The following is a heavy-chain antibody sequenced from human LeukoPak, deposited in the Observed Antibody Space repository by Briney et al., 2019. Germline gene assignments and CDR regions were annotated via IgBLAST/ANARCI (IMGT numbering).Heavy chain of an antibody. V-gene: IGHV1-46*01. Sequence: APVKVSCKASGYTFTSYYIHWVRQAPGQGLEWMGVINPSGGSTNSAQKFQGRVTMTRDTSTSTVYMELSSLRSEDTAVYSCSRSKRLSGSYDYWGQGTLVTVSS. CDR3: SRSKRLSGSYDY. CDR1: GYTFTSYY. D-gene: IGHD3-10*01. CDR2: INPSGGST. J-gene: IGHJ4*02.